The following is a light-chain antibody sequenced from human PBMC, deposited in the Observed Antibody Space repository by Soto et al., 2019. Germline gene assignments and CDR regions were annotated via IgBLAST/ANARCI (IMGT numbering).Light chain of an antibody. V-gene: IGKV3-11*01. CDR1: QSVSSY. J-gene: IGKJ4*01. CDR3: HQRGNWPLT. CDR2: HAS. Sequence: EIVLTQSPATLSLSPGERATLSCRASQSVSSYLAWYQQKPGQAPRLLIYHASNRATGIPARFSGSGSGTDFTLTISSLEPEDFAVYYCHQRGNWPLTFGGGTKVEIK.